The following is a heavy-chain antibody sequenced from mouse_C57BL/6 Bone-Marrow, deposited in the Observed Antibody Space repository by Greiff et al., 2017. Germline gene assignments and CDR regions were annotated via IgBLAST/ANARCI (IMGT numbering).Heavy chain of an antibody. CDR3: AREGAYYRSYFDY. CDR1: GYTFTSYW. Sequence: QVQLQQPGAELVMPGASVKLSCKASGYTFTSYWMHWVKQRPGQGLEWIGEIDPSDSYTNYNQKFKGKSTLTVDKSSSPAYMQLSSLTSEDSAVYYCAREGAYYRSYFDYWGQGTTLTVSS. D-gene: IGHD2-12*01. J-gene: IGHJ2*01. V-gene: IGHV1-69*01. CDR2: IDPSDSYT.